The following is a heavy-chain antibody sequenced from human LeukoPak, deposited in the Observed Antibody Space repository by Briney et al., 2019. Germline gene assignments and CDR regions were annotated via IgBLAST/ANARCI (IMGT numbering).Heavy chain of an antibody. CDR2: FIPILGTA. J-gene: IGHJ6*04. CDR1: GATFSDYA. CDR3: AGIPVFGVVLHQEPV. D-gene: IGHD3-3*01. Sequence: SVKVSCKASGATFSDYALNWVRQAPGQGPEWMGVFIPILGTANSTQKFQGRVTITADISTNTVYMELSSLRSEDAAVYFCAGIPVFGVVLHQEPVWGKGTTVTVSS. V-gene: IGHV1-69*10.